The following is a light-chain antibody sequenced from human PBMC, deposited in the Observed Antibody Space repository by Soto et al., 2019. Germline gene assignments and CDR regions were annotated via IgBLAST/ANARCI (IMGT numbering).Light chain of an antibody. CDR1: QSVRSN. CDR2: GAS. V-gene: IGKV3-15*01. J-gene: IGKJ1*01. CDR3: QQYNNWPPWT. Sequence: EIVMTQSPATLSVSLGERVTLSCRASQSVRSNLAWYQQKPGQAPRLLIHGASTRATGVPARFSGGGSGTEFTLTISSLQSEDFAVYYCQQYNNWPPWTFGQGTKVEIK.